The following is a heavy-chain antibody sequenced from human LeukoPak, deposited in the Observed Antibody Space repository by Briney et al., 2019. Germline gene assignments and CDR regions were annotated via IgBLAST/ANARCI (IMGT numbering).Heavy chain of an antibody. V-gene: IGHV3-23*01. CDR1: GFTFTSYA. D-gene: IGHD5-18*01. CDR2: ISGSGGST. J-gene: IGHJ3*02. Sequence: QPGGSLRLSCAASGFTFTSYAMSWVRQAPGKGLEWVSAISGSGGSTYYADSVKGRFTISRDNSKNTLYLQMNSLRAEDTAVYYCAKDVLGSYGSDDAFDIWGQGTMVTVSS. CDR3: AKDVLGSYGSDDAFDI.